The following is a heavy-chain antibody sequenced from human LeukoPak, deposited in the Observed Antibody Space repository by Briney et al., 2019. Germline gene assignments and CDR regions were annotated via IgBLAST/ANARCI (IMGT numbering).Heavy chain of an antibody. Sequence: GSLRLSCAASGFTFSSYAMHWVRQAPGKGLEWVALISYDGSNKYYADSVKGRFTISRDNSKSTLYLQMNSLRAEDTAVYYCARVGHDYGDYWGQGTLVTVSS. CDR1: GFTFSSYA. D-gene: IGHD3/OR15-3a*01. V-gene: IGHV3-30*04. CDR2: ISYDGSNK. J-gene: IGHJ4*02. CDR3: ARVGHDYGDY.